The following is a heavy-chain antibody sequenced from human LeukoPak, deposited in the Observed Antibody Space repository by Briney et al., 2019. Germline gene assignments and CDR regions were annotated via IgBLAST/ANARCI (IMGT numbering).Heavy chain of an antibody. CDR3: ARDGAIFGVANWFDP. V-gene: IGHV1-8*01. J-gene: IGHJ5*02. CDR2: MNPNSGNT. Sequence: ASVTVSCTASGYTFTSYDINWVRQATGQGLEWMGWMNPNSGNTGYAQKFQGRVTMTRNTSISTAYMELSSLRSEDTAVYYCARDGAIFGVANWFDPWGQGTLVTVSS. CDR1: GYTFTSYD. D-gene: IGHD3-3*01.